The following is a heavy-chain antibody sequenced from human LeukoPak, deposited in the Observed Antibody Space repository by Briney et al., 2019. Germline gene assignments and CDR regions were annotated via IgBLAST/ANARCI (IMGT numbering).Heavy chain of an antibody. V-gene: IGHV3-74*01. CDR2: INSDGYSI. J-gene: IGHJ4*02. D-gene: IGHD1-26*01. CDR1: GFTFSSYW. Sequence: GGSLRLSCAASGFTFSSYWMHWVRQAPGKGLVWLSRINSDGYSISYANSVKGRFTISRDNTKNTLCLQMNSLVDEDTAVYFCAREVSGTSYFDYWGQGTQVTVSS. CDR3: AREVSGTSYFDY.